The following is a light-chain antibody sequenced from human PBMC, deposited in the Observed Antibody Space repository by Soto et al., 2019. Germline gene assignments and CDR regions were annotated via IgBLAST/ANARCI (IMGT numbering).Light chain of an antibody. CDR1: SSNIGSNY. Sequence: VPTQPPSASGTPGQRVTISCSGSSSNIGSNYVYWYQQLPGTAPKLLIYSNNQRPSGVPDRFSGSKSGTSASLAISGLRSEDEADYYCAAWDDSLSGPVFGGGTKLTVL. CDR3: AAWDDSLSGPV. J-gene: IGLJ3*02. V-gene: IGLV1-47*02. CDR2: SNN.